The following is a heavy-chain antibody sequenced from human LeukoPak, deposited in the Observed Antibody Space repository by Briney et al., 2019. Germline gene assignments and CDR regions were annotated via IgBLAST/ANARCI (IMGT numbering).Heavy chain of an antibody. CDR1: GFTFSSYS. D-gene: IGHD4-17*01. CDR3: ARDRDYPANFDY. CDR2: ISSSSSYI. Sequence: GGSLRLSCAASGFTFSSYSMNWVRQAPGKGLEWVSSISSSSSYIYYADPVKGRFTISRDNAKNSLYLQMNSLRAEDTAVYYCARDRDYPANFDYWGQGTLVTVSS. V-gene: IGHV3-21*01. J-gene: IGHJ4*02.